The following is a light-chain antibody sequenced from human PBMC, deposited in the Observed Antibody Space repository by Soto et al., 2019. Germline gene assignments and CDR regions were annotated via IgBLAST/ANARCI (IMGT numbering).Light chain of an antibody. CDR3: HQYGSSPLYT. Sequence: EIVLTQSPGTLSLSPGERATLSCRASHSVSSSYLAWYQQKPGQAPRLRIYGASSRATGIPDRFSGSGSGTDFTLTISRLEPEDFAVYYCHQYGSSPLYTFGQGTKLEIK. V-gene: IGKV3-20*01. CDR1: HSVSSSY. CDR2: GAS. J-gene: IGKJ2*01.